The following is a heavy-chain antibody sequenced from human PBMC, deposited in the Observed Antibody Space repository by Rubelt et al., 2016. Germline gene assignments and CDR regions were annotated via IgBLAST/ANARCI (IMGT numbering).Heavy chain of an antibody. D-gene: IGHD2-21*02. V-gene: IGHV3-48*03. Sequence: MNWLRQAPGKGLAWVSYISSSSSLIYYADSVKGRFTISRDNAKNSLYLQMNSLRAEDTAVYYCATYCGSDPCYGWNYYGMDVWGQGTTVTVSS. J-gene: IGHJ6*02. CDR2: ISSSSSLI. CDR3: ATYCGSDPCYGWNYYGMDV.